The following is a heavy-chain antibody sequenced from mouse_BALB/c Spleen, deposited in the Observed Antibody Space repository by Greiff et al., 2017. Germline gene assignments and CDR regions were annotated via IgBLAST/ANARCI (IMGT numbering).Heavy chain of an antibody. D-gene: IGHD2-14*01. CDR3: ARHRYDEYFDY. CDR1: GFNIKDTY. Sequence: LQQSGAELVKPGASVKLSCTASGFNIKDTYMHWVKQRPEQGLEWIGRIDPANGNTKYDPKFQGKATITADTSSNTAYLQLSSLTSEDTAVYYCARHRYDEYFDYWGQGTTLTVSS. J-gene: IGHJ2*01. V-gene: IGHV14-3*02. CDR2: IDPANGNT.